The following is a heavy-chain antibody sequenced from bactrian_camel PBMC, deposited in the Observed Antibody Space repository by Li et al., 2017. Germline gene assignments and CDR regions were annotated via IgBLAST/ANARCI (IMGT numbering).Heavy chain of an antibody. CDR2: IYVDDGST. J-gene: IGHJ7*01. V-gene: IGHV3S54*01. Sequence: HVQLVESGGGSVQAGGSMRLSCQALRYTFGRNCMGWYRQVPGKEREGLAAIYVDDGSTYYADSVEGRFTIARDNAKNTVSLEMNSLRSEDTALYYCATGQPDGPGVWRKYYGLDYWGKGTQVTVS. CDR1: RYTFGRNC. D-gene: IGHD7*01.